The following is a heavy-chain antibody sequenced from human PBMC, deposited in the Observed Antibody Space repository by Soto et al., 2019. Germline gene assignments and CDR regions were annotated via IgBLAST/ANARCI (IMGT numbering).Heavy chain of an antibody. Sequence: QVQLQESGPGLVKPSGTLSLTCAVSGGSISSPNWWSWVRQPPGEGLEWIGEIYHSGSTNYKPSLNSRVTMSVDKSKNQFSLKLSSVTAADTAVYYCACYYDSSGYRFDYWGQGTLVTVSS. CDR2: IYHSGST. CDR3: ACYYDSSGYRFDY. CDR1: GGSISSPNW. J-gene: IGHJ4*02. D-gene: IGHD3-22*01. V-gene: IGHV4-4*02.